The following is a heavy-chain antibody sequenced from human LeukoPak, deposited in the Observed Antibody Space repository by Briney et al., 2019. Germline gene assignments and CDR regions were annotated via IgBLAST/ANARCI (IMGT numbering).Heavy chain of an antibody. CDR3: AKDHNGSGSYYYYYYYGKDV. CDR1: GFTFSSYG. Sequence: PGRSLRLSCAASGFTFSSYGMHWVRQAPGKGLEWVAVISYDGSNKYYADSVKGRFTISRDNSKNTLYLQMNSLRAEDTAVYYCAKDHNGSGSYYYYYYYGKDVWGQGTTVTVSS. CDR2: ISYDGSNK. J-gene: IGHJ6*02. D-gene: IGHD3-10*01. V-gene: IGHV3-30*18.